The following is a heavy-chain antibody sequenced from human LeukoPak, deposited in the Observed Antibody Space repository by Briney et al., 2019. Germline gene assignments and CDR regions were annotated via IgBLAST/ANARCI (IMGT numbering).Heavy chain of an antibody. CDR3: AIDYYDSSGYGY. CDR1: GGSISSSNW. J-gene: IGHJ4*02. D-gene: IGHD3-22*01. CDR2: IYHSGST. V-gene: IGHV4-4*02. Sequence: SETLSLTCAVSGGSISSSNWWSWVRQPPGRGLEWIGEIYHSGSTNYNPSLKSRVTISVDKSKNQFSLKLSSVTAADTAVYYCAIDYYDSSGYGYWGQGTLVTVSS.